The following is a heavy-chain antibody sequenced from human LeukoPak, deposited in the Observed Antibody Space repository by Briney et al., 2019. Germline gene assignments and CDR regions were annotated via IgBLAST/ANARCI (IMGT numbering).Heavy chain of an antibody. J-gene: IGHJ5*02. CDR3: ARGVALANWFDP. D-gene: IGHD2-15*01. CDR1: GYSISSGYY. Sequence: SETLSLTCTVSGYSISSGYYWGWIRQPPGKGLEWIGSIYHSGSTYYNPSLKSRVTISVDTSKNQFSLKLSSVTAADTAVYYCARGVALANWFDPWGQGTLVTVSS. V-gene: IGHV4-38-2*02. CDR2: IYHSGST.